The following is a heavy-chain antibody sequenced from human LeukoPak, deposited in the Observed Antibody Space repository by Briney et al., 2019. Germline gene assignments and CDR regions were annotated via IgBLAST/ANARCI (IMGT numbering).Heavy chain of an antibody. Sequence: SETLSLTCAVSGGSISSGGYSWSWIRQPPGTGLEWIGYIYHSGSTYYNPSLKSRVTISVDRSKNQFSLELSSVTAADTAVYYCARAHSDYYDSSGYYSLWFDPWGQGTLVTVSS. V-gene: IGHV4-30-2*01. CDR3: ARAHSDYYDSSGYYSLWFDP. CDR2: IYHSGST. D-gene: IGHD3-22*01. CDR1: GGSISSGGYS. J-gene: IGHJ5*02.